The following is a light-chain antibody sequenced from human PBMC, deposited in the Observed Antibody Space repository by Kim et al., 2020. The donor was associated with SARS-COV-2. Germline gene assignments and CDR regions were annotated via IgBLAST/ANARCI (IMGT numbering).Light chain of an antibody. Sequence: GQRVTISCSGSSSHIGSNPISWYQQLPGTASKLLIYSNHQRPSGVPDRFSGSKSGTSASLAIRGLQSEDEAYYYCAAWDDSLNGRVFGGGTKLTVL. CDR3: AAWDDSLNGRV. CDR2: SNH. J-gene: IGLJ3*02. CDR1: SSHIGSNP. V-gene: IGLV1-44*01.